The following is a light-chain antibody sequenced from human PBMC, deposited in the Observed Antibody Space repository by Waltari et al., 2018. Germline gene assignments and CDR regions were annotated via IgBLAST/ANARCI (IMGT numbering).Light chain of an antibody. CDR2: DVN. V-gene: IGLV2-11*01. CDR1: SSDFGGYNY. Sequence: QFALTQPRSVSGSPGQAVTLSCIGNSSDFGGYNYISWYQQFPGKAPKLIIYDVNKRPSGVPDRFLGAKSGNTAALTISGLQADDEADYYCGSYAGSYTFRGFGGGTKLTVL. CDR3: GSYAGSYTFRG. J-gene: IGLJ2*01.